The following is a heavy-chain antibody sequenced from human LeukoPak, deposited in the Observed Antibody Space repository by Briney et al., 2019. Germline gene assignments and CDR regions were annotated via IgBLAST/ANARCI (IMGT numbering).Heavy chain of an antibody. J-gene: IGHJ4*02. CDR1: GGSIGSYY. Sequence: SETLSLTCTVSGGSIGSYYWSWIRQPPGKGLEWIGYIYYSGSTNYNPSLKSRVTISVDTSKNQFSLKLSSVTAAVTAVYYCARTTAYSSSWYWGNFDYWGQGTLVTVSS. CDR3: ARTTAYSSSWYWGNFDY. V-gene: IGHV4-59*08. CDR2: IYYSGST. D-gene: IGHD6-13*01.